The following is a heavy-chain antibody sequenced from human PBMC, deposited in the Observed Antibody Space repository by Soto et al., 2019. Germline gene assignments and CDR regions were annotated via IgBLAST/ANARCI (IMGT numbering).Heavy chain of an antibody. V-gene: IGHV3-7*01. CDR3: ARSLGWRDAFDI. CDR1: GFTFTNSW. CDR2: IKHDGRDK. J-gene: IGHJ3*02. D-gene: IGHD6-19*01. Sequence: EVQLVESGGGLVQPGGSLRLSCAASGFTFTNSWMSWVRQAPGEGLEWVANIKHDGRDKYYVDSVKGRFTISRDSAKNSLYPQMNTLRAEDSAVYYCARSLGWRDAFDIWGQGTMVTVSS.